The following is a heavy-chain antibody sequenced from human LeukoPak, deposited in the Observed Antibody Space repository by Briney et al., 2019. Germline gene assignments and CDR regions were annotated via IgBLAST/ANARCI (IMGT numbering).Heavy chain of an antibody. D-gene: IGHD6-19*01. CDR2: TYYRSKWYN. J-gene: IGHJ5*02. CDR3: ARALLRYSSGHGNWFDP. V-gene: IGHV6-1*01. CDR1: GDSVSSNSAA. Sequence: KTSQTLSLTCAISGDSVSSNSAAWNWIRQSPSRGLEWLGRTYYRSKWYNDYAVSVKSRITINPDTSKNQFSLQLNSVTPEDTAVYYCARALLRYSSGHGNWFDPWGQGTLVTVSS.